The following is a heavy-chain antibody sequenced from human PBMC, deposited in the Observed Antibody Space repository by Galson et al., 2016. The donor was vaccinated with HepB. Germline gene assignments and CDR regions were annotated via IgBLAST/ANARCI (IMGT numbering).Heavy chain of an antibody. CDR3: AKWGGSGYDWARLEY. CDR1: GFTFSSYG. J-gene: IGHJ4*02. V-gene: IGHV3-30*18. D-gene: IGHD5-12*01. Sequence: SLRLSCAASGFTFSSYGMHWVRQAPGKGLEWVAVISSDGSNKYYADSLKGRFTISRDNSKNTLYMQMNSLRAEDTAVYYCAKWGGSGYDWARLEYWGQGTLVTASS. CDR2: ISSDGSNK.